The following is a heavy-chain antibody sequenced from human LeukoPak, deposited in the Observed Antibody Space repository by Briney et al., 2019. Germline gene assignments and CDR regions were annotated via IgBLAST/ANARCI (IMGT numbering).Heavy chain of an antibody. CDR3: ARVEGATVVPGRYYYGMDV. V-gene: IGHV4-39*07. Sequence: PSETLSLTCTVSGGSISSSSYYWGWIRQPPGKGLEWIGSIYYSGSTYYNPSLKSRVTISVDTSKNQFSLKLSSVTAADTAVYYCARVEGATVVPGRYYYGMDVWGQGTTVTVSS. J-gene: IGHJ6*02. D-gene: IGHD1-26*01. CDR2: IYYSGST. CDR1: GGSISSSSYY.